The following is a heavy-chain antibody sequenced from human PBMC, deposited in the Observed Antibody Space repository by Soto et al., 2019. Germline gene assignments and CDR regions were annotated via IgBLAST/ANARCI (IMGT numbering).Heavy chain of an antibody. CDR3: ARGRYGDY. Sequence: QVHLVQPGAEVKKPGASVKVSCKGSGYIFTTYGITWVRQAPGQGLEWMGWISAHNGNTNYAQKLQGRVTVTRDTSTSTAYMELRNLRSDDTAVYYCARGRYGDYWGQGALVTVSS. V-gene: IGHV1-18*01. J-gene: IGHJ4*02. CDR2: ISAHNGNT. D-gene: IGHD1-1*01. CDR1: GYIFTTYG.